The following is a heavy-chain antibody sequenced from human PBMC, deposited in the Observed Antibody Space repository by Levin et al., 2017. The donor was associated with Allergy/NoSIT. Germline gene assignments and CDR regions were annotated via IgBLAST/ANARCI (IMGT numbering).Heavy chain of an antibody. Sequence: SQTLSLTCAVYGGSFSGYYWSWIRQPPGKGLEWIGEINHSGSTNYNPSLKSRVTISVDTSKNQFSLKLSSVTAADTAVYYCASLGEPGDYDSSARQWGLDYWGQGTLVTVSS. CDR2: INHSGST. V-gene: IGHV4-34*01. D-gene: IGHD3-22*01. CDR3: ASLGEPGDYDSSARQWGLDY. J-gene: IGHJ4*02. CDR1: GGSFSGYY.